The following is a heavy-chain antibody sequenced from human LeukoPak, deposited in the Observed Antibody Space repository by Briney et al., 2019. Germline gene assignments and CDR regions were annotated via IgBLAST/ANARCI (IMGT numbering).Heavy chain of an antibody. CDR1: GFTFSSYG. V-gene: IGHV3-30*02. CDR2: IRYDGSNK. Sequence: GGSLRLSCAASGFTFSSYGMHWVRQAPGKGLEWVAFIRYDGSNKYYADSVKGRFTISRDNSKNTLYLQMNSLRAEDTAVYYCAKDRVGFYYYSSGYYYTGFDYGGQGTLVTVSS. J-gene: IGHJ4*02. CDR3: AKDRVGFYYYSSGYYYTGFDY. D-gene: IGHD3-22*01.